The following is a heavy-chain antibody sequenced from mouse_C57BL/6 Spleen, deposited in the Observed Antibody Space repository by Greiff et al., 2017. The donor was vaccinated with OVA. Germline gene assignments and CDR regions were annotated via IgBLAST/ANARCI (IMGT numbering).Heavy chain of an antibody. CDR1: GFTFSSYA. CDR2: ISDGGSYT. CDR3: ARDQDGSSPYYAMDY. J-gene: IGHJ4*01. V-gene: IGHV5-4*01. D-gene: IGHD1-1*01. Sequence: EVQLVESGGGLVKPGGSLKLSCAASGFTFSSYAMSWVRQTPEKRLEWVATISDGGSYTYYPDNVKGRFTISRDNAKNNLYLQMSHLKSEDTAMYYCARDQDGSSPYYAMDYWGQGTPVTVSS.